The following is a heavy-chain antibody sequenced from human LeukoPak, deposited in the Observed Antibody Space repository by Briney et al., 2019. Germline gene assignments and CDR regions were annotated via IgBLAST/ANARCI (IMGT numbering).Heavy chain of an antibody. CDR2: IYTSGST. CDR1: GRSINSYY. V-gene: IGHV4-4*07. J-gene: IGHJ6*02. Sequence: SETLSLTCTVSGRSINSYYWSWIRQPAGKGLEWIRRIYTSGSTNYNPSLKSRVTMSVDTSKNQFSLKLSSVTAADTAVYYCARERVTMVRGVIVIYYGMDVWAQGTTVTVSS. D-gene: IGHD3-10*01. CDR3: ARERVTMVRGVIVIYYGMDV.